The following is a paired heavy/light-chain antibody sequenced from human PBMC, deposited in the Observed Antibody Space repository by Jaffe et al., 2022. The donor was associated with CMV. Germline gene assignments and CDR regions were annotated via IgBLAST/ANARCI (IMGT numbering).Light chain of an antibody. Sequence: DIQMTQSPSSLSASVGDRVSITCQASQNITTYLSWFQQKPGKAPKLLIYDASTLETGVPSKFSGSGFGTDFTFTISTLQPEDISTYYCQQYDILPYTFGQGTKLEVK. CDR3: QQYDILPYT. CDR2: DAS. CDR1: QNITTY. J-gene: IGKJ2*01. V-gene: IGKV1-33*01.
Heavy chain of an antibody. CDR3: ARIRSNYNRYYFDY. V-gene: IGHV2-70*15. J-gene: IGHJ4*02. Sequence: QVTLRESGPALVKPTQTLTLTCTFSGFSLSTSGMSVSWIRQPPGKALEWLARIDWDDDKYYTTSLKTRLTISKDTSRNQVVLTMTNMDTVDTATYYCARIRSNYNRYYFDYWGQGTLVTVSS. D-gene: IGHD4-4*01. CDR2: IDWDDDK. CDR1: GFSLSTSGMS.